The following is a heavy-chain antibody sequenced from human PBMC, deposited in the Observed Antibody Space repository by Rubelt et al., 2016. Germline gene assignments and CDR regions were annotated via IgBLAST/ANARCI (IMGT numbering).Heavy chain of an antibody. Sequence: QLQLQESGPGLVKPSETLSLTCTVSGGSISSSSYYWGWIRQPPGKGLEWIGSIYYSGSTYYNPSLKSRSTISVDTSKNQFSRRRSSGTAADTAVYYCASHIDGYGYYWCQGTLATVSS. V-gene: IGHV4-39*01. D-gene: IGHD5-24*01. CDR3: ASHIDGYGYY. CDR1: GGSISSSSYY. J-gene: IGHJ4*02. CDR2: IYYSGST.